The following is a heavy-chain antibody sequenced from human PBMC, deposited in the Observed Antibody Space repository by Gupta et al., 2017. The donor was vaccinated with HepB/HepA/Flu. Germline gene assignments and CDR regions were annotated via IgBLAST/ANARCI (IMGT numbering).Heavy chain of an antibody. V-gene: IGHV3-48*03. Sequence: EVKLVESGGGLVQPGGSLRLSCAASGFGLSAYDMIWVRQAPGKGLEWIAYINWNGNSVYYTDSLKGRFTLSRNNDKNSVSRQMSGLRVEDTAIYYCARGGGDGRPSGDNWGQGTLVTVSS. CDR2: INWNGNSV. D-gene: IGHD5-24*01. CDR1: GFGLSAYD. J-gene: IGHJ4*02. CDR3: ARGGGDGRPSGDN.